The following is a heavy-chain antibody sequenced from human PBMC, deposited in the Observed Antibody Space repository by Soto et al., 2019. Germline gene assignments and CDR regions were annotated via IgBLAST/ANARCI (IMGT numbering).Heavy chain of an antibody. V-gene: IGHV1-69*01. CDR1: GGTFSSYA. J-gene: IGHJ4*02. CDR3: ASADLGYCSGGSCYSPEG. Sequence: QVQLVQSGAEVKKPGSSVKVSCKASGGTFSSYAISWVRQAPGQGLEWMGGIIPIFGTANYAQKFQGRVTITADESTSTAYMELSSLRSEDTAVYYCASADLGYCSGGSCYSPEGWGQGTLVTVSS. CDR2: IIPIFGTA. D-gene: IGHD2-15*01.